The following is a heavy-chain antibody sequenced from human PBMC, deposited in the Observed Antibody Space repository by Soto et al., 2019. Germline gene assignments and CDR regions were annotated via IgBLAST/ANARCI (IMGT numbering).Heavy chain of an antibody. Sequence: QVQLVQSGAEVKKPGSSVKVSCKASGGTFSSYAISWVRQAPGQGLEWLGGIIPICGTANYAQKFQGRVTITADESTSTAYMELSSLRSEDTAVYYCARVPDLNYGAGRYYYYYGKDVWGQGTTVTVSS. CDR1: GGTFSSYA. J-gene: IGHJ6*02. D-gene: IGHD3-16*01. V-gene: IGHV1-69*01. CDR2: IIPICGTA. CDR3: ARVPDLNYGAGRYYYYYGKDV.